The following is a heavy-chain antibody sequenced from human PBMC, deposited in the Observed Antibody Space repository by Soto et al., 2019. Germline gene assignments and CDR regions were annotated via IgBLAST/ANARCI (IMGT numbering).Heavy chain of an antibody. Sequence: QVQLVQSGAEVKKPGASVKVSCKASGYTFTSYGISWVRQAPGQGLEWMGWISAYNGNTNYAQKLQGRVTMTTDTPTSTAYMELRSLRSDDTAVYYCARDRVTTTPTYYYYGMDVWGQGTTVTVSS. V-gene: IGHV1-18*01. J-gene: IGHJ6*02. D-gene: IGHD4-4*01. CDR2: ISAYNGNT. CDR1: GYTFTSYG. CDR3: ARDRVTTTPTYYYYGMDV.